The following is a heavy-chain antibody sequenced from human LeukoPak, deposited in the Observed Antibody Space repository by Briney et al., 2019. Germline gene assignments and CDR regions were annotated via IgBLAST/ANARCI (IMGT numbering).Heavy chain of an antibody. CDR2: IKQDGSEK. V-gene: IGHV3-7*01. J-gene: IGHJ4*02. Sequence: PGGSLRLSCAASGFIFSSYWMTWVRQAPGKGLEWVANIKQDGSEKNYVDSVKGRFTISRDNAKNSLYLQMNSLRDEDTAVYYCARARYRDYWGQGTLVTVSS. D-gene: IGHD5-18*01. CDR1: GFIFSSYW. CDR3: ARARYRDY.